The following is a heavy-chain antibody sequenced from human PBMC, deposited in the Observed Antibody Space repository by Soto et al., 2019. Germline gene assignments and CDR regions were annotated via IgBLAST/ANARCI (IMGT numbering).Heavy chain of an antibody. CDR1: GYSFTNND. CDR2: MNPGSGDT. CDR3: ARIATFGSLNWFDL. D-gene: IGHD3-16*01. Sequence: QVKLVQSGAEVREPGASVKDSCKASGYSFTNNDVSWVRQATGQGLEWMGWMNPGSGDTGYAQKFQGRVTMTRDISLATAYMELSSLRSDYTATYYCARIATFGSLNWFDLWGQGTPVTVSS. J-gene: IGHJ5*02. V-gene: IGHV1-8*01.